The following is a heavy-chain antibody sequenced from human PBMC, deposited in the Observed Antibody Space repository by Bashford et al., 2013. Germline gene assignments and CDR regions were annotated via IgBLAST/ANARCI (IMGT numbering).Heavy chain of an antibody. D-gene: IGHD5-24*01. CDR1: GXTSVMLP. Sequence: SGXTSVMLPCSGCAGSWXTYLKWIGYIVVGMGXQNYAQSSQERVTITTDTSTSTTYMELSSLGSEDTAVYYCARGGSRDYYFYGMDVWGQGTTVTVSS. CDR3: ARGGSRDYYFYGMDV. CDR2: IVVGMGXQ. J-gene: IGHJ6*02. V-gene: IGHV1-58*02.